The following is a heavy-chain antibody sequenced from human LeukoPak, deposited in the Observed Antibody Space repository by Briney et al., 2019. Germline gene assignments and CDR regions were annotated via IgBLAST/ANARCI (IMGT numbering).Heavy chain of an antibody. J-gene: IGHJ4*02. V-gene: IGHV4-59*01. D-gene: IGHD2-2*02. Sequence: KPSETLSLTCTVSGTSISNYYWSWIRQPPGKGLEWIGYIYYSGDTNYNSSLKSRVTMSVDTSKNQFSLKLSSLTAADTAVFYCARGTTRYTTTYYFDYWGQGTLVTVSS. CDR2: IYYSGDT. CDR1: GTSISNYY. CDR3: ARGTTRYTTTYYFDY.